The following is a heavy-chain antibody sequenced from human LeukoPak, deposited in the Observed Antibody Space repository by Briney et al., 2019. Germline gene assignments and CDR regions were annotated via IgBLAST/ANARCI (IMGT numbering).Heavy chain of an antibody. CDR3: AGRRVLGASFDY. D-gene: IGHD4/OR15-4a*01. J-gene: IGHJ4*02. V-gene: IGHV3-66*02. CDR2: IYSGDNT. Sequence: GGSLRLSCAASGFTVSNNYMSWVRQAPGKGLEWVSVIYSGDNTYYVESVKGRFTISRDNSKNTLFLQMNRLRAEDTAVYYCAGRRVLGASFDYWGQGTLVTVSS. CDR1: GFTVSNNY.